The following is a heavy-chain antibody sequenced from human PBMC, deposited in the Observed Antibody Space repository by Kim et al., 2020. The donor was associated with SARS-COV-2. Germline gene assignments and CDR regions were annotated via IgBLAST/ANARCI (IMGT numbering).Heavy chain of an antibody. Sequence: ASVKVSCKASGYTFTSYGISWVRQAPGQGLEWMGWISAYNGNSNYAQKLQGRVTMTTDTSTSTAYMELRSLRSDDTAVYYCARSYSGTTTPYYYYGMDVWGQGTTVTVSS. J-gene: IGHJ6*02. V-gene: IGHV1-18*01. D-gene: IGHD1-26*01. CDR2: ISAYNGNS. CDR3: ARSYSGTTTPYYYYGMDV. CDR1: GYTFTSYG.